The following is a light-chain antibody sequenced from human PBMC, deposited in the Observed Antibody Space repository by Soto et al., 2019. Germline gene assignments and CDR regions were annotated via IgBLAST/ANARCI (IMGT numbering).Light chain of an antibody. CDR3: SSYTSSSLSV. V-gene: IGLV2-14*01. J-gene: IGLJ1*01. CDR2: EVS. Sequence: QSVLTQPASVSGSPGQSITISCTGTSSAVGGYNSVSWYQQHPGKAPKLMIYEVSHRPSGVSHRFSGSKSGNTASLTISGLQAEDEADYYCSSYTSSSLSVFGTGTKVTVL. CDR1: SSAVGGYNS.